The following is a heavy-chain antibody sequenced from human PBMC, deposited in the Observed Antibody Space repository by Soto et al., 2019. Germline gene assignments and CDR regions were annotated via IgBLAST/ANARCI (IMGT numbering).Heavy chain of an antibody. Sequence: EVQLVESGGGLVQPGGSLRLSCAASGFTFSSYSMNWVRQAPGKGLEWVSYISSSSSTIYYADSVKGRFTISRDNAKNSLYMQMNSLRAEDTAVYYCARDRSYYDIFTGEYYYYYGMDVWGQGTTVTVSS. CDR1: GFTFSSYS. CDR2: ISSSSSTI. CDR3: ARDRSYYDIFTGEYYYYYGMDV. J-gene: IGHJ6*02. V-gene: IGHV3-48*01. D-gene: IGHD3-9*01.